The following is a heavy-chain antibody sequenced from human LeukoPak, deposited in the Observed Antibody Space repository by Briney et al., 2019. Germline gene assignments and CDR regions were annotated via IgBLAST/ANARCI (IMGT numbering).Heavy chain of an antibody. J-gene: IGHJ4*02. V-gene: IGHV3-48*01. CDR2: ISISGSTI. CDR3: STAKFDY. Sequence: GGSLRLSCAATGSTLSSYSMNWVRQAPGKGLEWVSHISISGSTIHYADSVRGRFTISRDSAKNSLYLQMNSLRADGTAVYCCSTAKFDYWGQGTLLTVSS. CDR1: GSTLSSYS.